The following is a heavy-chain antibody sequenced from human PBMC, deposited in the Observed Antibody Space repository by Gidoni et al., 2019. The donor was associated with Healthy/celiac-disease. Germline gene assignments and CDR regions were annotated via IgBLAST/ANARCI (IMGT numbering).Heavy chain of an antibody. Sequence: QVQLVQSGAEVKKPGSSVKVSCKASGGTFSSYAISWVRQAPGQGLEWMGGIIPIFGTANYAQKFQGRVTITADESTSTAYMELSSLRSEDTAVYYCARASTVRRLGELSLLVGHDAFDIWGQGTMVTVSS. CDR1: GGTFSSYA. CDR3: ARASTVRRLGELSLLVGHDAFDI. V-gene: IGHV1-69*01. CDR2: IIPIFGTA. J-gene: IGHJ3*02. D-gene: IGHD3-16*02.